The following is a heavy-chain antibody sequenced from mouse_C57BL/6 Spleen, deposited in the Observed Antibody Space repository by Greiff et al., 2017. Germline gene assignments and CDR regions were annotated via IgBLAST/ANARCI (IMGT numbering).Heavy chain of an antibody. D-gene: IGHD2-12*01. Sequence: VKLVESGPGLVAPSQSLSITCTVSGFSLTSSGVHWVRQPPGKGLEWLVVIWSDGSTTYNSALNSRLSISKDNSKSKVFLKMNSLQTDDTAMYYCAREGSIAMDDWGQGTSVTVSS. J-gene: IGHJ4*01. CDR1: GFSLTSSG. V-gene: IGHV2-6*03. CDR3: AREGSIAMDD. CDR2: IWSDGST.